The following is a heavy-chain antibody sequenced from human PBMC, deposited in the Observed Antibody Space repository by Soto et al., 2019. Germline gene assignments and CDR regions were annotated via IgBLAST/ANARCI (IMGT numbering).Heavy chain of an antibody. V-gene: IGHV4-39*01. CDR2: MIYSGLT. J-gene: IGHJ3*01. Sequence: SETLSLTCSVSGYSVTSSDYYWAWIRHPPGRGLEGIGSMIYSGLTYYKPSLKSRVTLSVDTSKKQFSVRLNSVTAADTAVYYCAPLSVSLSGPYGIHVWGQGTMVTVSS. D-gene: IGHD2-15*01. CDR1: GYSVTSSDYY. CDR3: APLSVSLSGPYGIHV.